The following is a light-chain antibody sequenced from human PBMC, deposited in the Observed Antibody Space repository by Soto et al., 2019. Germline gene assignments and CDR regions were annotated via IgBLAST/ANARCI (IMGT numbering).Light chain of an antibody. Sequence: QSALTQPASVSGSPGQSITISCTGTGSDIGAYNYVSWYQQHPGKAPKLIIHGVTHRPSGVSTRFSASKSAYTASLTISGLQAEDEADYYCSSFTTNYFYVLGPGTKLTVL. J-gene: IGLJ1*01. V-gene: IGLV2-14*01. CDR1: GSDIGAYNY. CDR2: GVT. CDR3: SSFTTNYFYV.